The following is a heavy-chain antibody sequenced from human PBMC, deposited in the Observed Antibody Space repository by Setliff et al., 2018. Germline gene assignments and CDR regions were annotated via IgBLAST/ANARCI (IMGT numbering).Heavy chain of an antibody. D-gene: IGHD5-18*01. CDR3: ARIHRKVYFDY. Sequence: GGSLRLSCAASGFTFSSYWMSWVRQAPGKGLEWVANIRQDGSEKYYVDSVKGRFTISRDNAKNSLYLQMNSMRAEDTAVYFCARIHRKVYFDYWGQGTLVTVSS. V-gene: IGHV3-7*01. CDR1: GFTFSSYW. J-gene: IGHJ4*02. CDR2: IRQDGSEK.